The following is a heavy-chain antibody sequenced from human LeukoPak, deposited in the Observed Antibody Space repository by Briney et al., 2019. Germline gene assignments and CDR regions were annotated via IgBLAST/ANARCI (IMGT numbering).Heavy chain of an antibody. V-gene: IGHV3-23*01. Sequence: GGSLRLSCAASGFTFSTYAMSWVRQAPGKGLEWVSTISGSGGTTYYADSVKGRFTISRDNSKNTLYLQMNTLRAEDTAIFYCVTSRRTGTYLEGYFDLWGRGTLVTVSS. CDR2: ISGSGGTT. D-gene: IGHD1-26*01. CDR3: VTSRRTGTYLEGYFDL. J-gene: IGHJ2*01. CDR1: GFTFSTYA.